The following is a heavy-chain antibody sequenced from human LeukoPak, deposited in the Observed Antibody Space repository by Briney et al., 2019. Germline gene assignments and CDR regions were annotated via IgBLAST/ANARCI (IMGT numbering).Heavy chain of an antibody. Sequence: SETLSLTCTVSGGSISSYYWSWIRQPPGKGLEWIGCIYYSGSTNYNPSLKSRVTISVDTSKNQFSLKLTSVTAADTALYYCARGGKTSDYWGQGTLVTVSS. V-gene: IGHV4-59*01. CDR3: ARGGKTSDY. D-gene: IGHD1-1*01. CDR2: IYYSGST. CDR1: GGSISSYY. J-gene: IGHJ4*02.